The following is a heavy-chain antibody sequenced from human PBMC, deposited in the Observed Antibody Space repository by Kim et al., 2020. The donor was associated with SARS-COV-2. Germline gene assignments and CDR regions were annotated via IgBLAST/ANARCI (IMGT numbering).Heavy chain of an antibody. CDR2: HSHRATT. D-gene: IGHD1-26*01. CDR3: ARVCHGRGAGTSLRF. V-gene: IGHV4-4*02. Sequence: SETLSLTCAVSGGAISSSNWRRWLRQPQRGRQGMIGSHSHRATTYNNPSLKSLATLSVATTRKQSSMMLSSVTAAAAAEYYAARVCHGRGAGTSLRFWGR. J-gene: IGHJ2*01. CDR1: GGAISSSNW.